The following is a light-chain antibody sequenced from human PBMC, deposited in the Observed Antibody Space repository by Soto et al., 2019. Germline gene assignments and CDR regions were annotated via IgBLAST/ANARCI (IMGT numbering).Light chain of an antibody. J-gene: IGKJ5*01. CDR1: QNIANY. CDR2: AAS. Sequence: EIQMTQSPSSLSASVGDRVTITCRASQNIANYLNWYQQKPGKAPNLLIYAASSLQSGIPSRFSGSGSGTDFTLTISSLQPEDFATYYCQHSYTTPITFGQGTRLEIK. CDR3: QHSYTTPIT. V-gene: IGKV1-39*01.